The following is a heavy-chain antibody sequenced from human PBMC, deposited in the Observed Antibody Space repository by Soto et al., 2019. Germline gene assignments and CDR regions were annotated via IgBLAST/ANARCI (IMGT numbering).Heavy chain of an antibody. D-gene: IGHD1-26*01. CDR1: DRLMRQDIW. CDR2: VHHSKGA. V-gene: IGHV4-4*02. Sequence: TETLPHPSGVSDRLMRQDIWWSWGRQPQGKGLEWIGEVHHSKGALYSPSLRSRVTVSADIFANKVSLEVRSIGAADTAVYYCARSAHGTLAYWVRGTPVT. J-gene: IGHJ4*02. CDR3: ARSAHGTLAY.